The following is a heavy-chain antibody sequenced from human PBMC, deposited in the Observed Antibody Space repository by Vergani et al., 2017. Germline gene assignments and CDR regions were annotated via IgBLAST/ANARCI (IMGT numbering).Heavy chain of an antibody. Sequence: EVQLVQSGAEVKKPGATMKISCSISAYNFPDHYMHWLIQAPGKGLEWMVLVDPEDGETIYAGKFKGRVTIAADTSTDTAHLELSSLRSEDTAVYYCASPQTVTTGGMEVWGEATTVGVSS. CDR3: ASPQTVTTGGMEV. D-gene: IGHD4-17*01. J-gene: IGHJ6*01. CDR2: VDPEDGET. V-gene: IGHV1-69-2*01. CDR1: AYNFPDHY.